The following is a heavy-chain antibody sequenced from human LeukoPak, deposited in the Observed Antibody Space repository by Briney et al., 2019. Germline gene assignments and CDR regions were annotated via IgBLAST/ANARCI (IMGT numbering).Heavy chain of an antibody. CDR1: GDSVSSNSAA. V-gene: IGHV6-1*01. CDR3: ARDLIVVDDAFDI. D-gene: IGHD3-22*01. CDR2: TYYRSRWHN. Sequence: SQTLSLTCAISGDSVSSNSAAWSWIRQSPSRGLEWLGRTYYRSRWHNDYAVSVKSRITLIPDTSKNQFSLQLNSVTPEDTAVYYCARDLIVVDDAFDIWGQGTVVPVSS. J-gene: IGHJ3*02.